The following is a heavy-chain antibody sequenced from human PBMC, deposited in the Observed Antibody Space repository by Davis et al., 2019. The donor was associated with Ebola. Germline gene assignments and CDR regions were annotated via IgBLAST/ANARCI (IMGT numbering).Heavy chain of an antibody. D-gene: IGHD3-10*01. CDR1: GGSFSGYY. J-gene: IGHJ4*02. CDR3: ARSGGRGSFDY. CDR2: IYYSGST. Sequence: PSETLSLTCAVYGGSFSGYYWSWIRQPPGKGLEWIGSIYYSGSTYYNPSLKSRVTISVDTSKNQFSLKLSSVTAADTAVYYCARSGGRGSFDYWGQGTLVTVSS. V-gene: IGHV4-34*01.